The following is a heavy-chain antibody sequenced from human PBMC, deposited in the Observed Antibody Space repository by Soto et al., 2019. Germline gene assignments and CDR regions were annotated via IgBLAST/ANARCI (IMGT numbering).Heavy chain of an antibody. CDR3: AGEGMITFGRVIVTTPYYFDY. Sequence: QVQLVQSGAEVKKPGSSVKVSCKASVGTFSSYAISWVRQAPGQGLEWMGGIIPIFGTANYAQKFQGRVTITADESTSSVYMELSSLRSEDTAVYYCAGEGMITFGRVIVTTPYYFDYRGQGTLVTLSS. CDR1: VGTFSSYA. CDR2: IIPIFGTA. D-gene: IGHD3-16*02. J-gene: IGHJ4*02. V-gene: IGHV1-69*01.